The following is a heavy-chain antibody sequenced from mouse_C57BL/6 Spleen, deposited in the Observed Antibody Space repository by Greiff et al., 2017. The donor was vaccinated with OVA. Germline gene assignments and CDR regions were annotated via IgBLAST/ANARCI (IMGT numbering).Heavy chain of an antibody. J-gene: IGHJ2*01. CDR1: GYSITSGYD. CDR2: IRYSGST. CDR3: ARERDYFDY. V-gene: IGHV3-1*01. Sequence: EVQRVESGPGMVKPSQSLSLTCTVTGYSITSGYDWHWIRHFPGNKLEWMGYIRYSGSTNYNTSLKSRISITHNTSKNHFFLKLNSVTAEDTATYYCARERDYFDYWGQGTTLTVSS.